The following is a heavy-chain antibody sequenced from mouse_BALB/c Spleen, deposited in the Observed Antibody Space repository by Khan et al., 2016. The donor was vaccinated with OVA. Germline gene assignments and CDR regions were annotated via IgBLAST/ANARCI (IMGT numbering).Heavy chain of an antibody. CDR3: ARSTYRYSFVY. Sequence: EVQLQESGPSLVKPSQTLSLTCSVTGDSFTSGYWHWIRKFPGNKLEYMGYISSTGYTYYTPSLKTRISITRHTTKNMYYLQLNSVTDEDTAKYYCARSTYRYSFVYWGQGTLVTVSA. CDR1: GDSFTSGY. CDR2: ISSTGYT. J-gene: IGHJ3*01. V-gene: IGHV3-8*02.